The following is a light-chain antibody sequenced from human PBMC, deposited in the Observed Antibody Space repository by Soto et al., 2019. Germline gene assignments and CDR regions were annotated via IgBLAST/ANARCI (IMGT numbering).Light chain of an antibody. J-gene: IGLJ1*01. Sequence: QSALTQPASVSGSLGQSITISCTGTGTDFGGQNYVSWYQQHPGRAPKLILYEVSNRPSGISNRFSGSKSGNTASLTISGLQAEDVADYYCSSYVDVVTLEVFGPGTKV. CDR1: GTDFGGQNY. CDR3: SSYVDVVTLEV. CDR2: EVS. V-gene: IGLV2-14*01.